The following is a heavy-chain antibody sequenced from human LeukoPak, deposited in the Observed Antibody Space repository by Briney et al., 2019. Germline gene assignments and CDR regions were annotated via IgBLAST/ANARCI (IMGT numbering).Heavy chain of an antibody. D-gene: IGHD2-2*02. CDR1: GGSISSYY. Sequence: SETLSLTCTVSGGSISSYYWSWIRQPQGKGLEWVGYIYYSGSTNYNPSLKSRVTLSVDTSKNQFSLKLSSVTAADTAVYYCAREGVVPAAIGAFDIWGQGTMVTVSS. J-gene: IGHJ3*02. CDR2: IYYSGST. V-gene: IGHV4-59*01. CDR3: AREGVVPAAIGAFDI.